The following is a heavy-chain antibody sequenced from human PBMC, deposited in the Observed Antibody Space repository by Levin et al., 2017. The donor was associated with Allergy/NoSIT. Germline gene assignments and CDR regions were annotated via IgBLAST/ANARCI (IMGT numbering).Heavy chain of an antibody. V-gene: IGHV4-31*03. CDR1: VGSISGCGYH. J-gene: IGHJ4*02. Sequence: SQTLSLTCTVSVGSISGCGYHWTWIRQHPEKGLEWIGYIYYSGSTFYNPSLKSRLMISVDKSKNQFSLNVSSVTAADTAVYYCAREDGSTFDFWGQGALVTVAS. CDR3: AREDGSTFDF. CDR2: IYYSGST. D-gene: IGHD2-2*03.